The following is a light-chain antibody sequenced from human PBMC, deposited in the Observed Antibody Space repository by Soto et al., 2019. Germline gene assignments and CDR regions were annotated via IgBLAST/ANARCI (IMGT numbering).Light chain of an antibody. J-gene: IGKJ3*01. V-gene: IGKV3-11*01. CDR3: QQRNRWPPIFT. Sequence: EIVLTQSPATLSLSPGERATLSCRASQSVGSYLAWYQQKPGQAPRLLIYDASTRATGIPARFSGSGSGTDFTLTISSLEPEDFAVYYCQQRNRWPPIFTFGPGTKVDFK. CDR1: QSVGSY. CDR2: DAS.